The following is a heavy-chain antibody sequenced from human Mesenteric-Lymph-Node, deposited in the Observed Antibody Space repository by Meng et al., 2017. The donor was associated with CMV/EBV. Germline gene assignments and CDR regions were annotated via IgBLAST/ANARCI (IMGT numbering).Heavy chain of an antibody. J-gene: IGHJ6*02. D-gene: IGHD3-3*01. CDR1: GGSFSGYY. Sequence: GSLRLSCAVYGGSFSGYYWSWIRQPPGKGLEWIGEINHSGSTNYDPSLKSRVTISVDTSKNQFSLKLSSVTAADTAVYYCARGLEDDFWSGYHYYYGMDVWGQGTTVTVSS. CDR2: INHSGST. CDR3: ARGLEDDFWSGYHYYYGMDV. V-gene: IGHV4-34*01.